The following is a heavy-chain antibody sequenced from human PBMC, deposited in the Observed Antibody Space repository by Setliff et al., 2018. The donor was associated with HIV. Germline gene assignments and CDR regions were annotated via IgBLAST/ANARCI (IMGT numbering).Heavy chain of an antibody. Sequence: PGGSLRLSCAASGFTFNNYAIHWVRQAPGKGLEWVALISYDGTYKYYAESVKGRFTISRDNSRNTLYLQMNSLRAEDTALYYCAKGYGDGYNVYNYYYMDVWGKGTTVTVSS. V-gene: IGHV3-30*04. CDR1: GFTFNNYA. D-gene: IGHD5-12*01. CDR2: ISYDGTYK. J-gene: IGHJ6*03. CDR3: AKGYGDGYNVYNYYYMDV.